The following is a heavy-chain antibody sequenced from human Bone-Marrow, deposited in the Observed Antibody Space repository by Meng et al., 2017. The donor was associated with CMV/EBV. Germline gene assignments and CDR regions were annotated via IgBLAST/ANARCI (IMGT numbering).Heavy chain of an antibody. V-gene: IGHV1-2*02. Sequence: ASVKVSCKASGYTFTDYYIHWVRQAPGQGLEWMGSINSNTAYTYHAQNFQGRVTMTRETSITTVYMELSRLRSDDTAVYYCARDPSDPKVGIDYWGQGTLVTVSS. D-gene: IGHD1-26*01. CDR3: ARDPSDPKVGIDY. J-gene: IGHJ4*02. CDR2: INSNTAYT. CDR1: GYTFTDYY.